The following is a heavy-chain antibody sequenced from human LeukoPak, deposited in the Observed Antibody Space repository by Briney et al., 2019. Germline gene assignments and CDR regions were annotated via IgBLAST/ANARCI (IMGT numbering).Heavy chain of an antibody. CDR3: VKDGYAYGSVFDY. J-gene: IGHJ4*02. D-gene: IGHD3-10*01. V-gene: IGHV3-64D*06. CDR2: ISSNGGST. Sequence: GGSMRPSCSASGFTFSNYAMHWVRQAPGKGLEYVSAISSNGGSTYFADSVKGRFTISRDNSKSTLYLQMSSLRAEDTAVYYCVKDGYAYGSVFDYWGQGTLVTVSS. CDR1: GFTFSNYA.